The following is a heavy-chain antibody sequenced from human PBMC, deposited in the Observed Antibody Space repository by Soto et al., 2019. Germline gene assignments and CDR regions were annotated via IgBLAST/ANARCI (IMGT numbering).Heavy chain of an antibody. CDR3: ARGSNQRASNSFVI. V-gene: IGHV1-69*13. CDR1: GGTFSSYA. D-gene: IGHD3-16*02. CDR2: VIPIFGTA. Sequence: SVKVSCKASGGTFSSYAISWVRQAPGQGLEWMGGVIPIFGTANYAQKFQGRVTITADESTSTAYMELSSLRSEDTAVYYCARGSNQRASNSFVIWGPGTMVTVSS. J-gene: IGHJ3*02.